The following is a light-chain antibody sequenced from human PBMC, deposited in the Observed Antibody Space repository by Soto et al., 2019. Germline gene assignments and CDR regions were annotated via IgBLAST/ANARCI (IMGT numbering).Light chain of an antibody. CDR3: QQYNNWPALT. J-gene: IGKJ4*01. CDR1: QSVSSN. V-gene: IGKV3-15*01. CDR2: GAS. Sequence: EIVMTQSPATLSVSPGERATLSCRAGQSVSSNLAWYQQKPGQAPRLLIYGASTRATGIPARFSGSGSGTEFTLTISSLQSEDFAVYYCQQYNNWPALTFGGGTKLDIK.